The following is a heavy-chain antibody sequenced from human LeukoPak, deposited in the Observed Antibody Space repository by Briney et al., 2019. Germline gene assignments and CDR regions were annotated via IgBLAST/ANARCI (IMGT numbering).Heavy chain of an antibody. CDR3: ARHGNYYDTSQSDP. CDR1: GYSISSGYY. D-gene: IGHD3-22*01. Sequence: PSETLSLTCAVSGYSISSGYYWGWIRRPPGKGLEWIGSVYHSGSTYYNPSLKSRVTISVDTSKNQFSLKLSSVTAADTAVYYCARHGNYYDTSQSDPWGQGTLVTVSS. CDR2: VYHSGST. V-gene: IGHV4-38-2*01. J-gene: IGHJ5*02.